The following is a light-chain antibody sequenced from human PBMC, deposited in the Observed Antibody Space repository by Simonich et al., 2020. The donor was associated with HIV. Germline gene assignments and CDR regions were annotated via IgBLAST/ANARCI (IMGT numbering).Light chain of an antibody. CDR3: QQRSNWST. CDR1: QSVSSY. CDR2: DAS. J-gene: IGKJ2*01. Sequence: EIVLTQSPATLSLSPGERATLSCRASQSVSSYLAWYQQKPGQAPRLLIYDASNRATGSPARVSGSGSGTDFTLTISSLEPEDFAVYYCQQRSNWSTFGQGTKLEIK. V-gene: IGKV3-11*01.